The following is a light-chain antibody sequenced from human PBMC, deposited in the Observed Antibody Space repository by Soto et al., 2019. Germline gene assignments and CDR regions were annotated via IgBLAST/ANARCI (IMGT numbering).Light chain of an antibody. CDR3: QQYNVWWS. CDR2: GSS. Sequence: TQSPAVLSVSPGDRATLSCRASQNIGSSLAWYQQKPGQAPRLLIFGSSTRASAVPDRFSGSGSGPDFNLTIISLQAEDVAVYFCQQYNVWWSFGPGPKVEI. CDR1: QNIGSS. V-gene: IGKV3-15*01. J-gene: IGKJ1*01.